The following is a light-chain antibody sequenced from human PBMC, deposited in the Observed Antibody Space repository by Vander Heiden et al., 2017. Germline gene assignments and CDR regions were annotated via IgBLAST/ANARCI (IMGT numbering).Light chain of an antibody. J-gene: IGKJ4*01. Sequence: DIQMTQSPSSLSASVGDRVTITCRASQSISSYLNWYQQKPGKAPKLLIYAASSLQSGVPSRFSGSGPGTDFTLTISSLQPEDFATYYCQQSYSTPRALTFGGGTKVEIK. CDR1: QSISSY. CDR2: AAS. V-gene: IGKV1-39*01. CDR3: QQSYSTPRALT.